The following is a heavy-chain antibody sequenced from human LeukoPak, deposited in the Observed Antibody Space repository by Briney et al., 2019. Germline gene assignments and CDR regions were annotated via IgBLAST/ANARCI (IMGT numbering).Heavy chain of an antibody. CDR1: GLTFSSHW. CDR2: ISSSSSYI. CDR3: ARVRDSSGWYGSHY. J-gene: IGHJ4*02. Sequence: GGSLRLSCAASGLTFSSHWMNWVRQAPGKGLEWVSSISSSSSYIYYADSVKGRFTISRDNAKNSLYLQMNSLRAEDTAVYYCARVRDSSGWYGSHYWGQGTLVTVSS. D-gene: IGHD6-19*01. V-gene: IGHV3-21*01.